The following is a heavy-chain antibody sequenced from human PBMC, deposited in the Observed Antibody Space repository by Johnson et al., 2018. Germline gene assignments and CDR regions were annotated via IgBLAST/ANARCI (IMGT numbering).Heavy chain of an antibody. CDR1: GYRFTSYW. V-gene: IGHV5-51*01. Sequence: VQLVESGTEVKQPGESLKISCKGSGYRFTSYWIAWVRQMPGKGPEWMGIIYPDDSDTRYSPSFNGQVTIPADKAITTAYLQWSSLQASDTAMYYCARQGRDYKGWFDSWGQGTLVTVSS. CDR2: IYPDDSDT. J-gene: IGHJ5*01. D-gene: IGHD4-11*01. CDR3: ARQGRDYKGWFDS.